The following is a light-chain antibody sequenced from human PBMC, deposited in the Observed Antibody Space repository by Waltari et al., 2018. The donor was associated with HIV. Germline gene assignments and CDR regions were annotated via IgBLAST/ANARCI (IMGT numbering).Light chain of an antibody. CDR3: QSYDSSLRASV. CDR1: RSTLGAGYF. Sequence: QSTLTQPPSVSGAPGQRVTIPCTGNRSTLGAGYFVHWYQHLPGTAPKLLVYSDINRPSGVPDRFSGSKSGTSASLVITGLQAEDEADYYSQSYDSSLRASVFGGGTKLTVL. J-gene: IGLJ2*01. CDR2: SDI. V-gene: IGLV1-40*01.